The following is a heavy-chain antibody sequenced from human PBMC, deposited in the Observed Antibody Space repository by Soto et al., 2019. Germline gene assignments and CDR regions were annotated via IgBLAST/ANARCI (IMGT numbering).Heavy chain of an antibody. CDR2: ISPLSGII. CDR1: GGTFSTYT. J-gene: IGHJ5*02. CDR3: AGDPDSHYNDSHASSYP. D-gene: IGHD4-4*01. Sequence: QVQLVQSGAEVKKPGSSVKVSCKASGGTFSTYTITWVRQAPGQGLEWMGRISPLSGIINYAQKFQGRVTISADQLTGTAYMELTGLRSHDTAVYYCAGDPDSHYNDSHASSYPWGQGTLVTVSS. V-gene: IGHV1-69*08.